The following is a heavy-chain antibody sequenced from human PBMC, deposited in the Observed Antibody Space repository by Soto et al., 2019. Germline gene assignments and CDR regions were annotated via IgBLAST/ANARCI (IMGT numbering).Heavy chain of an antibody. J-gene: IGHJ6*02. V-gene: IGHV1-69*01. Sequence: QVQLVQSGAEVRKPGSSVTVSCKASGGTFSNYAISWVRQAPGQGLEWMGGIIPIVGTGSYAQKFQGRVTITADEPTTTAYLELSSLRFEDTAVYYCARVVILVPTASTHYYYHMDVWGPGTTVTVS. CDR2: IIPIVGTG. CDR3: ARVVILVPTASTHYYYHMDV. D-gene: IGHD2-2*01. CDR1: GGTFSNYA.